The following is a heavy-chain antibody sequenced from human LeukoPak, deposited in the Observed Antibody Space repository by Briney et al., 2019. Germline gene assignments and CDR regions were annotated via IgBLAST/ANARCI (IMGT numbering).Heavy chain of an antibody. D-gene: IGHD3-22*01. CDR2: ISSSSSYI. CDR1: GFTFSSYS. V-gene: IGHV3-21*01. CDR3: AREKTVYYDSSGFPQRRTYFDY. Sequence: GGSLRLSCAASGFTFSSYSMNWVRQAPGKGLEWVSSISSSSSYIYYADSVKGRFTISRDNAKNSLYLQMNSLRAEDTAVYYCAREKTVYYDSSGFPQRRTYFDYWGQGTLVTVSS. J-gene: IGHJ4*02.